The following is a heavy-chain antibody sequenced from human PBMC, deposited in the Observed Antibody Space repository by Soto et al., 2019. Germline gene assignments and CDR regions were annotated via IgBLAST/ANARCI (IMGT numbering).Heavy chain of an antibody. Sequence: ASVKGSCKASGYTFTSYGIRWVRQAPGQGLEWMGWISAYNGNTNYAQKLQGRVTMTTDTSTSTAYMELRSLRSDDTAVYYCAREEVAVAGIGFDYWGQGTLVTVYS. CDR1: GYTFTSYG. V-gene: IGHV1-18*04. D-gene: IGHD6-19*01. CDR3: AREEVAVAGIGFDY. J-gene: IGHJ4*02. CDR2: ISAYNGNT.